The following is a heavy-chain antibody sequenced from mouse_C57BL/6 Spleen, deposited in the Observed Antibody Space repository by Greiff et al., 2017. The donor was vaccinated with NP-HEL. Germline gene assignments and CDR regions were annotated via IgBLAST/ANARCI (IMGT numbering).Heavy chain of an antibody. CDR1: GYTFTSYW. J-gene: IGHJ2*01. CDR3: ARRPPLTTVVAGDY. Sequence: QVQLQQPGAELVKPGASVKLSCKASGYTFTSYWMQWVKQRPGQGLEWIGEIDPSDSYTNYNQKFKGKATLTVDTSSSTAYMQLSSLTSEDSAVYYCARRPPLTTVVAGDYWGQGTTLTVSS. D-gene: IGHD1-1*01. CDR2: IDPSDSYT. V-gene: IGHV1-50*01.